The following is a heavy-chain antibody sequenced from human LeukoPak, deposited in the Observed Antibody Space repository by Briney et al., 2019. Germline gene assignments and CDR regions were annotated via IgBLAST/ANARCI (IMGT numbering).Heavy chain of an antibody. CDR1: GFTFGSSW. Sequence: LSCAXXGFTFGSSWXDWVRQAPGKGVGWVSRINSDGSITNYADSVKGRFTISRDNAKNTLYLQMHSLRAEDTAVYYCARMEVAWGQGTVVTVSS. CDR3: ARMEVA. V-gene: IGHV3-74*01. J-gene: IGHJ3*01. D-gene: IGHD3-3*01. CDR2: INSDGSIT.